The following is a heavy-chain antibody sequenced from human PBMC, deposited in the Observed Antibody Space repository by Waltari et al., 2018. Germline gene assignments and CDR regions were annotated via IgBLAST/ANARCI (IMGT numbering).Heavy chain of an antibody. CDR3: ARRCSSTSCYYWFDP. V-gene: IGHV4-39*01. Sequence: QLQLQESGPGLVKPSETLSLTCTVSGGSISSRSYYWGWIRPPPGKGLEWIGSIYYSGSTYYNPSLKSRVTISVDTSKNQFSLKLSSVTAADTAVYYCARRCSSTSCYYWFDPWGQGTLVTVSS. CDR1: GGSISSRSYY. J-gene: IGHJ5*02. CDR2: IYYSGST. D-gene: IGHD2-2*01.